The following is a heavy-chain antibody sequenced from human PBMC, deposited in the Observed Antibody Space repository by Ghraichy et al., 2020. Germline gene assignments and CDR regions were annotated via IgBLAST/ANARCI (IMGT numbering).Heavy chain of an antibody. CDR2: ISWDGGST. D-gene: IGHD6-6*01. CDR3: AKDRVAARPFYYYYYGMDV. J-gene: IGHJ6*02. CDR1: GFTFDDYT. Sequence: GGSLRLSCAASGFTFDDYTMHWVRQAPGKGLEWVSLISWDGGSTYYADSVKGRFTISRDNSKNSLYLQMNSLRTEDTALYYCAKDRVAARPFYYYYYGMDVWGQGATVTVSS. V-gene: IGHV3-43*01.